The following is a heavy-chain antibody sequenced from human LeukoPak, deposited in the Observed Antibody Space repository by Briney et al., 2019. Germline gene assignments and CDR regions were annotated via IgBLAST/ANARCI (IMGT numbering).Heavy chain of an antibody. CDR3: PYYFDY. Sequence: SETLSLTCTVSGGSISTYYGSWIRQPPGKGLEWIGYIYNTGSTIYNPSLESRVTISLDTSKNQYTAVYYCARLGKGVRGEEPYYFDYWGQGTLVTVSS. D-gene: IGHD3-10*01. CDR2: IYNTGST. V-gene: IGHV4-59*01. J-gene: IGHJ4*02. CDR1: GGSISTYY.